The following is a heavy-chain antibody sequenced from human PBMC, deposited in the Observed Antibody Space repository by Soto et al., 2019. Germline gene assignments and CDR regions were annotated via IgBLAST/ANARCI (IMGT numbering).Heavy chain of an antibody. CDR3: AKDHSVGSSGYYTLLDY. J-gene: IGHJ4*02. Sequence: QVQLVESGGGVVQPGRSLRLSCAASGFTFSNYGMHWVRQAPGKGLEWVAVISYDGSSKYYADSVKGRFTITRDNSKNTLYLHMNILRAEDKAVYFCAKDHSVGSSGYYTLLDYWGQGTLVTVSS. CDR2: ISYDGSSK. V-gene: IGHV3-30*18. CDR1: GFTFSNYG. D-gene: IGHD3-22*01.